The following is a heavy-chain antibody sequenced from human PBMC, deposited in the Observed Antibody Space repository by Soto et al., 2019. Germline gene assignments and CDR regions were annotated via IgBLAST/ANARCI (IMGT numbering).Heavy chain of an antibody. CDR3: VRQGIGALPGLVDV. J-gene: IGHJ6*02. Sequence: QVQLQQSGPGLVKPSETLSLTCTVSSGPSRSHNWGWIRQPPGGGLEWIGYIYHTGDTSYNPSLSRRVTMSAYPSTHHISLTLWSLTAADTAVYCCVRQGIGALPGLVDVWGQGTRVSVSS. CDR1: SGPSRSHN. V-gene: IGHV4-59*08. D-gene: IGHD3-10*01. CDR2: IYHTGDT.